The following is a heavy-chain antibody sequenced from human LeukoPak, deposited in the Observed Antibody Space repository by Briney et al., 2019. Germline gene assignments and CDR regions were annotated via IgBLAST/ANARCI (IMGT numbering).Heavy chain of an antibody. J-gene: IGHJ4*02. CDR2: ITERSRTR. CDR1: GFDFWNSV. CDR3: ARLGVRVATLGTDY. V-gene: IGHV3-23*01. Sequence: GGSLRLSCEGFGFDFWNSVLYWVRQAPGKGLEWGSAITERSRTRRYVDSVQGRFTIPRDDSNNTFFLQMNSLRVDDTAIYYCARLGVRVATLGTDYWGRGALVTVSS. D-gene: IGHD3-10*01.